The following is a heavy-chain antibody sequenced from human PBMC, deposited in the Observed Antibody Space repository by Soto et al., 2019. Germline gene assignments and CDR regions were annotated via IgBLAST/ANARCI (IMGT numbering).Heavy chain of an antibody. CDR3: ARDRKGAVVVPAAAIDAFDI. CDR2: IYYSGST. V-gene: IGHV4-30-4*01. Sequence: SETLSLTCTVSGGSISSGDYYWSWIRQPPGKGLEWIGYIYYSGSTYYNPSLKSRVTISVDTSKNQFSLKLSSVTAADTAVYYCARDRKGAVVVPAAAIDAFDIWGQGTMVTVSS. J-gene: IGHJ3*02. D-gene: IGHD2-2*01. CDR1: GGSISSGDYY.